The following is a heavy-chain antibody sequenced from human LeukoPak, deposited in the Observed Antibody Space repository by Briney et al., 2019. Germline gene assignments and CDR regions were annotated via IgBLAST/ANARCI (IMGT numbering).Heavy chain of an antibody. CDR1: GFTFSSYA. CDR2: ISGSGGST. Sequence: GGSLRHSCAASGFTFSSYAMSWVHQAPGKGLEWVSAISGSGGSTYYTDSVKGRFTISRDNSKNTLYLQMNGLRAEDTAVYYCAKGGLGFGELLTCRSWGQGTLVTVSS. V-gene: IGHV3-23*01. CDR3: AKGGLGFGELLTCRS. D-gene: IGHD3-10*01. J-gene: IGHJ4*02.